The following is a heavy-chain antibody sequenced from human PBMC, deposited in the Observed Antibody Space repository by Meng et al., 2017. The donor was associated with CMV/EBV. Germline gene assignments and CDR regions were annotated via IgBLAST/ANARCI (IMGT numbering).Heavy chain of an antibody. CDR1: GTFRSYA. CDR2: IIPILGIA. J-gene: IGHJ5*02. V-gene: IGHV1-69*10. Sequence: GTFRSYAISWVRQAPGQGLEWMGGIIPILGIANYAQKFQGRVTITADKSTSTAYMELSSLRSEDTAVYYCARSRAIVGARAGWFDPWGQGTLVTVSS. CDR3: ARSRAIVGARAGWFDP. D-gene: IGHD1-26*01.